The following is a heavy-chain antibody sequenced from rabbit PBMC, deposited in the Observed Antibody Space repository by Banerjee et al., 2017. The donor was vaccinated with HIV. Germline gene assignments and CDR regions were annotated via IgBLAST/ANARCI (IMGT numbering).Heavy chain of an antibody. J-gene: IGHJ4*01. CDR2: IYTGSGST. D-gene: IGHD4-2*01. V-gene: IGHV1S40*01. CDR1: GIDFSVDYY. Sequence: QSLEESGGGLVKPGGTLTLTCKASGIDFSVDYYMCWVRQAPGKGLEWIASIYTGSGSTYYANWAKGRLTISKTSSTVDLKMTSLTAADTATYFCARLDAGVIGWNFNLWGQGTLVTVS. CDR3: ARLDAGVIGWNFNL.